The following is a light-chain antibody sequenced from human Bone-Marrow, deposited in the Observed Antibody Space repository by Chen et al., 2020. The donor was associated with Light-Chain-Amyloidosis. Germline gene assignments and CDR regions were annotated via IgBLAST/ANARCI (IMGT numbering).Light chain of an antibody. CDR1: NIGSTS. J-gene: IGLJ3*02. CDR2: DDS. CDR3: QVWDRSSDRPV. Sequence: SYVLTPPSSVSVAPGQTAPIACGGNNIGSTSVHGYQQTPGQAPLLVVYDDSDRPSGIPERLSGSNSGNTATLTISRVEAGDEADYYCQVWDRSSDRPVFGGGTKLTVL. V-gene: IGLV3-21*02.